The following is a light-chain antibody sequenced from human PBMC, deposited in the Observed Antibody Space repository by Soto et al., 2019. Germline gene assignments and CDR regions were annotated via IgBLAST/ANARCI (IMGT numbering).Light chain of an antibody. CDR1: KNDIGVYDF. Sequence: QSALTKPPSASGSPGQSVTISCTGTKNDIGVYDFVSWYQHHPGKAPRLIIYEVVQRPSGVPDRFSGSKSGNTASLTVSGLQAADEGDYFCKSYAGRNTYVFGSGTKVTVL. CDR3: KSYAGRNTYV. V-gene: IGLV2-8*01. CDR2: EVV. J-gene: IGLJ1*01.